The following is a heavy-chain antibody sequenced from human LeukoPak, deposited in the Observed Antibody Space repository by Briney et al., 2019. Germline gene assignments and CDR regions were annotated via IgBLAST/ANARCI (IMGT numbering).Heavy chain of an antibody. J-gene: IGHJ4*02. CDR1: GFTFSSYW. CDR3: ARDWGDGYLSTPVYFDY. Sequence: GGSLRLSCAASGFTFSSYWMSWVRQAPGKGPEWVANIKQDGSEKYYVDSVKGRFTISRDNAKNSLYLQMNSLRAEDTAVYYCARDWGDGYLSTPVYFDYWGQGTLVTVSS. D-gene: IGHD5-24*01. V-gene: IGHV3-7*01. CDR2: IKQDGSEK.